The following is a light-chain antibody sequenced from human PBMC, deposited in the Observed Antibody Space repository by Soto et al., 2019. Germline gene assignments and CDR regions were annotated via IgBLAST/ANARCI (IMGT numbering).Light chain of an antibody. V-gene: IGKV1-9*01. CDR1: QGISSY. CDR2: AAS. CDR3: QQLNSYPLT. J-gene: IGKJ4*01. Sequence: IQLTQSPSSLSASVGDRVTITYRASQGISSYLAWYQQKPGQAPNLLIYAASTLQSGVPSRFSGSGSGTDFTLTISSLQPEDFATYYCQQLNSYPLTFGGGTKVDIK.